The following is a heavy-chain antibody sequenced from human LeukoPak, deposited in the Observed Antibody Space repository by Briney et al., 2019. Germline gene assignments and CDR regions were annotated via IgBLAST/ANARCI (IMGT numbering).Heavy chain of an antibody. CDR1: GFTFSSYA. J-gene: IGHJ4*02. Sequence: GGSLGLPCAASGFTFSSYAMSWVRQAPGKGLEWVSAISGSGGSTYYADSVKGRFTISRDNSKNTLYLQMNSLRAEDTAVYYCAKTVGAYLYYFDYWGQGTLVTVSS. D-gene: IGHD1-26*01. CDR2: ISGSGGST. CDR3: AKTVGAYLYYFDY. V-gene: IGHV3-23*01.